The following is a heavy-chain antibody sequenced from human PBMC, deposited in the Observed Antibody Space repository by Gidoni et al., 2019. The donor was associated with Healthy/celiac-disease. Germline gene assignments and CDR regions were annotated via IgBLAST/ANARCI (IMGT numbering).Heavy chain of an antibody. J-gene: IGHJ5*02. CDR2: ISYDGSNK. CDR3: ARALYDSSGYNLTNWFDP. CDR1: GFTFRSYA. D-gene: IGHD3-22*01. V-gene: IGHV3-30-3*01. Sequence: VQLVESGGGVVQPGRSLRLSCAASGFTFRSYAMHWVRQAPGKGLGWVAVISYDGSNKDYADSVKGRFTISRDNSKNTLYLQMNSLRAEDTAVYYCARALYDSSGYNLTNWFDPWGQGTLVTVSS.